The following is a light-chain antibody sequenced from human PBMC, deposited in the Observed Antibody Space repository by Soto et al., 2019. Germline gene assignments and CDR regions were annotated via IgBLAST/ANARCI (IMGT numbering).Light chain of an antibody. J-gene: IGKJ4*01. Sequence: EIVLTQSPATLSLSPGERATLSCRASQSVSTFLAWYQHRPGQAPRLLIYDATNRATGIPARFSGSGSGTDFTLTISSLEPEAFAFYYCQQRSNWLTFGGGTKVEIK. CDR1: QSVSTF. V-gene: IGKV3-11*01. CDR3: QQRSNWLT. CDR2: DAT.